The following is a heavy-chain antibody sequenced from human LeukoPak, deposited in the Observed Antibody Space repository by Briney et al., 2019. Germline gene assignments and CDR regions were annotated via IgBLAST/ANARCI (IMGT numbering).Heavy chain of an antibody. D-gene: IGHD6-13*01. CDR3: AKAPARWSSSWFVDY. CDR2: ISSSSSTI. CDR1: GFTFSTYS. J-gene: IGHJ4*02. Sequence: TGGSLRLSCAASGFTFSTYSMNWVRQAPGKGLEWVSYISSSSSTIYYADSVKGRFTISRDNAKNSLYLQMNSLRAEDTALYYCAKAPARWSSSWFVDYWGQGTLVTVSS. V-gene: IGHV3-48*04.